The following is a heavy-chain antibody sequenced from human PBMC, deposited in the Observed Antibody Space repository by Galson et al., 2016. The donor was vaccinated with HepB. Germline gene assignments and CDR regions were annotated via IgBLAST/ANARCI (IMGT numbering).Heavy chain of an antibody. CDR2: VTSNGGNT. V-gene: IGHV3-64*01. Sequence: SLRLSCAASGFTFSNYAMHWVRQAPGKGLEYVSGVTSNGGNTYYANSVKGRFTISRDNSKTTLYLQMGSLRAEDMAVYYCARVPGGFDWPYYFDYWGQGTLVTVSS. D-gene: IGHD3-9*01. J-gene: IGHJ4*02. CDR1: GFTFSNYA. CDR3: ARVPGGFDWPYYFDY.